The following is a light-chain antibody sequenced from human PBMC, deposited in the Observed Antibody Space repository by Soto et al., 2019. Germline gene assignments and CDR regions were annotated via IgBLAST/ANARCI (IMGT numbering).Light chain of an antibody. CDR3: QQYYSYPPT. Sequence: DIQMTQSTSSLSASVGDRVTITCRTSQSISSYLNWYQQKPGKAPNLLIYTASSLQSGVPSRFSGSGSGTDFTLTISCLQSEDFATYYCQQYYSYPPTFGQGTKVDIK. CDR2: TAS. V-gene: IGKV1-39*01. J-gene: IGKJ1*01. CDR1: QSISSY.